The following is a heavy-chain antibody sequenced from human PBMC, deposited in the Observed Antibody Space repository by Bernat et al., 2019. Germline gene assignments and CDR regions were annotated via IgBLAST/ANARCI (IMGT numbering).Heavy chain of an antibody. CDR2: ISGSGGST. CDR1: GFTFSSYA. CDR3: ARDEFEATHPFLDY. D-gene: IGHD5-12*01. Sequence: EVQLLESGGGLVQPGGSLRLSCAASGFTFSSYAMSWVRQAPGKGLEWVSAISGSGGSTYYADSVKGRFTISRDNSKNTLYLQMNSLRAEDTAVYYCARDEFEATHPFLDYWGQGTLVTVSS. J-gene: IGHJ4*02. V-gene: IGHV3-23*01.